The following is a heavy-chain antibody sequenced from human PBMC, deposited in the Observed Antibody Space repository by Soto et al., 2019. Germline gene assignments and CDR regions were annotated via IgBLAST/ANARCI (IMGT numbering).Heavy chain of an antibody. CDR2: IYYSGST. V-gene: IGHV4-59*01. D-gene: IGHD3-3*01. J-gene: IGHJ6*02. Sequence: PTETLSLTCTVSGGSISSYYWSWIRQPPGKGLEWIWYIYYSGSTNYNNSLKSRVTISVDTSKNQLSLKLSSVTAADTAVYYCARVAGSYDFWSGYYWNPYYYYGMDXWGQGTTVTVS. CDR1: GGSISSYY. CDR3: ARVAGSYDFWSGYYWNPYYYYGMDX.